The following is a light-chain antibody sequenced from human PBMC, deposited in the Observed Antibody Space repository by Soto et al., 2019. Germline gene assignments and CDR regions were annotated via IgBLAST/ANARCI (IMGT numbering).Light chain of an antibody. J-gene: IGKJ3*01. CDR3: QQYNSSSFG. V-gene: IGKV1-5*01. Sequence: DIQMTQSPSTLSASVGDRVTITCRASQSIRNWLAWYQQKPGKAPKLLIYDASTLDSGVPSRFGGSGSGTEFTLTSTSLQPADFAAYHCQQYNSSSFGFGPGTKVDL. CDR1: QSIRNW. CDR2: DAS.